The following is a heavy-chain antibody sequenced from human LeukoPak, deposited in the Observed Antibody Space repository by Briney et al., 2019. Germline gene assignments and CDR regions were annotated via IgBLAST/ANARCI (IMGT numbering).Heavy chain of an antibody. Sequence: GGSLRLSCAASGFTFDDYAMHWVRQAPGKGLEWVSGISWNSGSIGYADSVKGRFTISRDNAKNPLYLQMNSLRAEDTALYYCAKESSSAGSFDIWGQGTMVTVSS. J-gene: IGHJ3*02. CDR3: AKESSSAGSFDI. CDR2: ISWNSGSI. V-gene: IGHV3-9*01. CDR1: GFTFDDYA. D-gene: IGHD6-6*01.